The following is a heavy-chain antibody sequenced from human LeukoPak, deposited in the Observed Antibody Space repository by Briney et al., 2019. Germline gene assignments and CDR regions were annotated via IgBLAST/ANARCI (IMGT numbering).Heavy chain of an antibody. CDR1: GFILSNYW. Sequence: GGSLRLSCAASGFILSNYWMTWVRQSPGKGLEWVANIKEDGSEKYYVDSVKGRFTISRDNAKNSLYLQMNSLRADDTAVYYCARDSDWTYDYWGQGTLVTVSS. D-gene: IGHD1-1*01. CDR2: IKEDGSEK. J-gene: IGHJ4*02. CDR3: ARDSDWTYDY. V-gene: IGHV3-7*01.